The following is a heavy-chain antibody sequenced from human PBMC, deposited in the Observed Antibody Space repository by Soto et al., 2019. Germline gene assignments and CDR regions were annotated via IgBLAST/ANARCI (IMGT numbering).Heavy chain of an antibody. V-gene: IGHV1-18*04. CDR1: GYTFTSNG. CDR3: ARDVKDIVVVLSAICGHLDLLDI. D-gene: IGHD2-2*01. J-gene: IGHJ3*02. CDR2: ISAYNGNT. Sequence: GASGKVSCKASGYTFTSNGISWVRQAPGQGLEWMGWISAYNGNTNYAQKLQGRVTMTTDTSTSTDYMELRSLRSDDTAVYYCARDVKDIVVVLSAICGHLDLLDISAQGTTDPVSS.